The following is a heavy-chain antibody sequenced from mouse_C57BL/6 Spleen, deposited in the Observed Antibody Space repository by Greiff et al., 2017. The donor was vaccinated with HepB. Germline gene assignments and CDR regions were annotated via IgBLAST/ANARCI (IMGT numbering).Heavy chain of an antibody. CDR3: ARSGDVGTVVATDYAMDY. D-gene: IGHD1-1*01. CDR1: GYAFSSSW. V-gene: IGHV1-82*01. Sequence: QVQLQQSGPELVKPGASVKISCKASGYAFSSSWMNWVKQRPGKGLEWIGRIYPGDGDTNYNGKFKGKATLTADKSASPAYMQLSSLTSEDSAVDFCARSGDVGTVVATDYAMDYWGQGTSVTVSS. J-gene: IGHJ4*01. CDR2: IYPGDGDT.